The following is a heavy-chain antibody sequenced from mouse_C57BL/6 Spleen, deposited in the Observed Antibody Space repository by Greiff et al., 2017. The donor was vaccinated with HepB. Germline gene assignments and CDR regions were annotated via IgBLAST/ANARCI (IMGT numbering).Heavy chain of an antibody. CDR2: ISYDGSN. J-gene: IGHJ3*01. Sequence: EVKLQESGPGLVKPSQSLSLTCSVTGYSITSGYYWNWIRQFPGNKLEWMGYISYDGSNNYNPSLKNRISITRDTSKNQFFLKLNSVTTEDTATYYCAREGNYGSLFAYWGQGTLVTVSA. CDR3: AREGNYGSLFAY. CDR1: GYSITSGYY. V-gene: IGHV3-6*01. D-gene: IGHD1-1*01.